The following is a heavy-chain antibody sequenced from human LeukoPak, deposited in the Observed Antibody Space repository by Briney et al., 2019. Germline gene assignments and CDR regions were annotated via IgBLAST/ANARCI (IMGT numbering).Heavy chain of an antibody. D-gene: IGHD2/OR15-2a*01. CDR2: ISSSSSYI. J-gene: IGHJ4*02. CDR1: GFTFSSSR. Sequence: GGSLRLSCEVSGFTFSSSRMNWVRQAPGKGLEWVSSISSSSSYIYYADSVKGRFTISRDNAKNSLYLQMNSLRAEDTAVYYCARDLLFLPFDYWGQGTLVTVSS. V-gene: IGHV3-21*01. CDR3: ARDLLFLPFDY.